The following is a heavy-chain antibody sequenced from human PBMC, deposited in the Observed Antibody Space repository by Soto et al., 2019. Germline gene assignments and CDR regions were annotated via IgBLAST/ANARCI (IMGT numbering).Heavy chain of an antibody. CDR3: ANTEFYSSSWHFDY. D-gene: IGHD6-13*01. Sequence: GSLRLSCAASGFTFSSHGMHWVRQAPGKGLEWVAHISHDGSNKYYGDSVKGRFTISRDSPKNTLYLQMNSLRAEDTAVYYCANTEFYSSSWHFDYWGQGTLVTVSS. CDR2: ISHDGSNK. CDR1: GFTFSSHG. J-gene: IGHJ4*02. V-gene: IGHV3-30*18.